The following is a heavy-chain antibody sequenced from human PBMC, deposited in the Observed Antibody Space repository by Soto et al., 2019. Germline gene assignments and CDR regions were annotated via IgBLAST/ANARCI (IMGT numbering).Heavy chain of an antibody. CDR1: GYTFSSYR. V-gene: IGHV5-51*01. J-gene: IGHJ4*01. D-gene: IGHD3-9*01. Sequence: XDSLTISCKGSGYTFSSYRIGWVRQVPGKGLEWMGIISPGDSDTKYSQSFQGQVTISADKSISTAYLQWNRLKASDTAMYYCARHATYYDILSGYYFDYWGHGTLVTVSS. CDR2: ISPGDSDT. CDR3: ARHATYYDILSGYYFDY.